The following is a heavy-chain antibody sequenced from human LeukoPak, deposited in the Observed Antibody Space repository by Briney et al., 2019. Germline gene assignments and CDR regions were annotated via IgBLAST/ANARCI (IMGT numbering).Heavy chain of an antibody. CDR3: ARDQAQYYDFWSGPAGSQVFDP. CDR2: ISAYNGNT. CDR1: GYTFTSYG. J-gene: IGHJ5*02. V-gene: IGHV1-18*01. Sequence: EASVKVSFKASGYTFTSYGISWVQQAPGQGLEWMGWISAYNGNTNYAQKLQGRVTMTTDTSTSTAYMELRSLRSDDTAVYYCARDQAQYYDFWSGPAGSQVFDPWGQGTLVTVSS. D-gene: IGHD3-3*01.